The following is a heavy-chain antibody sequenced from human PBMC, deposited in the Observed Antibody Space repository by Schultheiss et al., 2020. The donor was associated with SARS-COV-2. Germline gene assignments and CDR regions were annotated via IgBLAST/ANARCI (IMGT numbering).Heavy chain of an antibody. J-gene: IGHJ3*02. D-gene: IGHD6-13*01. CDR3: ARDNGYSSSWYVGPDAFDI. CDR1: GGSISSYY. Sequence: SQTLSLTCTVSGGSISSYYWSWIRQPPGKGLEWIGYIYYSGSTNYNPSLKSRVTISVDTSKNQFSLKLSSVTAADTAVYYCARDNGYSSSWYVGPDAFDIWDQGTMVTVSS. CDR2: IYYSGST. V-gene: IGHV4-59*01.